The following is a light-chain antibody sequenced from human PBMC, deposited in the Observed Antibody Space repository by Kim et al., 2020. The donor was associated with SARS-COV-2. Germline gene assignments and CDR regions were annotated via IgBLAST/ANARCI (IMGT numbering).Light chain of an antibody. Sequence: GQSVPTSFTGTSSDVGGYKYVSWYQQHPGKAAILMVYDVNKRPSGVPDRFSGSKSGNTASLTISGLQAEDEADYYCCSFAGSSTWVFGGGTQLTVL. CDR1: SSDVGGYKY. J-gene: IGLJ3*02. CDR2: DVN. CDR3: CSFAGSSTWV. V-gene: IGLV2-11*03.